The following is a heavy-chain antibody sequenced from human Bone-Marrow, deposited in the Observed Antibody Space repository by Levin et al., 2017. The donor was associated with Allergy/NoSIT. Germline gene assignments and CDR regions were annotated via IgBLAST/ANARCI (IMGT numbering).Heavy chain of an antibody. CDR2: IYYSGST. J-gene: IGHJ5*02. D-gene: IGHD5-12*01. V-gene: IGHV4-61*01. CDR3: ASGGHRRLRPPNWFDP. Sequence: SQTLSLTCTVSGGSVRIGSYYWSWIRQPPGKGLGWIGYIYYSGSTNYNPSLKSRVTISVDTSKNQFSLKLSSVTAADTAVYYWASGGHRRLRPPNWFDPWGQGTVVTVSS. CDR1: GGSVRIGSYY.